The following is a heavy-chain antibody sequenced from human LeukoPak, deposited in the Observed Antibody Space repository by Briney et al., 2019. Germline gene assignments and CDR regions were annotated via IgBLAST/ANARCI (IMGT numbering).Heavy chain of an antibody. Sequence: SETLSLTCTVSGGSISSGDYYWSWIRQPPGKGLEWIGYIYYSGSTNYNPSLKSRVTISVDTSKNQFSLKLSSVTAADTAVYYCAGFYSSGHYGMDVWGQGTTVTVSS. CDR1: GGSISSGDYY. CDR3: AGFYSSGHYGMDV. CDR2: IYYSGST. D-gene: IGHD6-19*01. V-gene: IGHV4-61*08. J-gene: IGHJ6*02.